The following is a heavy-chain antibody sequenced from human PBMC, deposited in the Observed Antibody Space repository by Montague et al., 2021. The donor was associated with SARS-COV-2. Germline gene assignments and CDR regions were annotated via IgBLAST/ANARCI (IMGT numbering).Heavy chain of an antibody. J-gene: IGHJ2*01. Sequence: CAISGDSVSSHIATWNWIRQSPSRGLEWLGRTYYRSKWYNDYAVSVKSRVIINPDTSNNRISLQLNSVTPEDTALYYCARAYCGGDCYFYWYFDLWGRGTLVTVSS. D-gene: IGHD2-21*02. CDR1: GDSVSSHIAT. CDR2: TYYRSKWYN. CDR3: ARAYCGGDCYFYWYFDL. V-gene: IGHV6-1*01.